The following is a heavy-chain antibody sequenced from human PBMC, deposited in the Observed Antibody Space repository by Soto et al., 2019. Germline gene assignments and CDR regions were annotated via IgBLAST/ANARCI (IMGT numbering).Heavy chain of an antibody. CDR1: GASITQYY. CDR3: ARLEVGGGMDV. J-gene: IGHJ6*02. Sequence: SETLSLTCTVSGASITQYYWNWIRQSPGKGLEWIVSVSSTGSTVYNPSLTSRVTVSLDTSKNQFSLTLNSVTAADTAVYYCARLEVGGGMDVWGQGTTVTVSS. D-gene: IGHD2-15*01. CDR2: VSSTGST. V-gene: IGHV4-59*01.